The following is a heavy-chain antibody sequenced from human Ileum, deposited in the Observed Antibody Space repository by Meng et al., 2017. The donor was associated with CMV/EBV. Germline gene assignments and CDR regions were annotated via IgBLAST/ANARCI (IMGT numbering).Heavy chain of an antibody. J-gene: IGHJ4*02. D-gene: IGHD2-15*01. V-gene: IGHV4-30-4*08. Sequence: QLQEPGPGLVKPSQTLSLTCTASGGSITSGNYYWSWIRQPPGRGLEWIGYIYYSGSPYYKPSLKSRVTISLDTSKNQFSLNLRSVTATDSAVYYCVRQVVAASFDYWGQGALVTVSS. CDR2: IYYSGSP. CDR1: GGSITSGNYY. CDR3: VRQVVAASFDY.